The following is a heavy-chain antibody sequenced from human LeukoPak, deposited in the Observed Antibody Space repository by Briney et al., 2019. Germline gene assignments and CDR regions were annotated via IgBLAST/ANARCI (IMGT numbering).Heavy chain of an antibody. CDR2: IRYDGSIQ. V-gene: IGHV3-30*02. CDR1: GFTFSSFG. J-gene: IGHJ6*03. Sequence: GGSLRLSCAASGFTFSSFGIHWVRQAPDKGLQWLSFIRYDGSIQYYADSVKGRFTISRDNSKNMMYLQMNSLRTEDTAVYYCTKDICQFHSYYYMDVWGKGTTVTVSS. CDR3: TKDICQFHSYYYMDV.